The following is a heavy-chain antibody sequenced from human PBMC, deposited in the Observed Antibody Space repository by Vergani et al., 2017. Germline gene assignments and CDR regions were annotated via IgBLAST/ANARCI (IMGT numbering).Heavy chain of an antibody. CDR2: IYSGGST. V-gene: IGHV3-53*01. CDR1: GFTVSSNY. Sequence: EVQLVESGGGLIQPGGSLRLSCAASGFTVSSNYMSWVRQAPGKGLEWVSVIYSGGSTYYADSVKGRFTISRDNSKNTLYLQMNSLKTEDTAVYYCTTDPDIVLMVYAAWGQGTLVTVSS. CDR3: TTDPDIVLMVYAA. D-gene: IGHD2-8*01. J-gene: IGHJ5*02.